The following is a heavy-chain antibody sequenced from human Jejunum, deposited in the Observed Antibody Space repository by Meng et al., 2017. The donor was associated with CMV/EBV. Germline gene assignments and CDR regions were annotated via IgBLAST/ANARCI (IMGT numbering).Heavy chain of an antibody. CDR3: ARDGDNYRDTKSFWFDP. CDR2: ISSGSTYT. D-gene: IGHD5-18*01. CDR1: GFTFSDYY. V-gene: IGHV3-11*05. J-gene: IGHJ5*02. Sequence: QVLAVQFGGGLGKPGGSLRLSCASSGFTFSDYYMSWVRQAPGKGLEWVSYISSGSTYTNYADSVKGRFTISRDNAKNTLYLQMNSLRAEDTAVYYCARDGDNYRDTKSFWFDPWGQGTLVTVSS.